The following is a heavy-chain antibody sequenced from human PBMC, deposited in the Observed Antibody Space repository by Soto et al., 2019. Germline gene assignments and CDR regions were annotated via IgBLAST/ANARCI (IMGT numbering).Heavy chain of an antibody. CDR2: INWNSGSI. V-gene: IGHV3-9*01. Sequence: EVQLVESGGGLVQPGRSLRLSCAASGFTFDDYAMHWVRQVPGKGLEWVSGINWNSGSIGYGDSVKGRFAISRDNSKTSLHLQMNRLSAEDTAFYYCVKDESINWYSGHFRHWGQGTLVPVSS. J-gene: IGHJ1*01. CDR3: VKDESINWYSGHFRH. CDR1: GFTFDDYA. D-gene: IGHD6-13*01.